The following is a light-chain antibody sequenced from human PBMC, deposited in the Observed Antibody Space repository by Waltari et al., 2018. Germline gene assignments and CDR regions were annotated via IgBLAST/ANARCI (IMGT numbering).Light chain of an antibody. CDR1: NIGSKS. V-gene: IGLV3-21*02. J-gene: IGLJ2*01. CDR2: DDG. CDR3: QVLDTSSDVVV. Sequence: SYVLTQPPSVSVAPGQTARITCGGNNIGSKSVHWYQQKSGQAPVLVVYDDGDRPSGSPERFSGSNSGNTATLTISRVEAGDEADYYCQVLDTSSDVVVFGGGTKLTVL.